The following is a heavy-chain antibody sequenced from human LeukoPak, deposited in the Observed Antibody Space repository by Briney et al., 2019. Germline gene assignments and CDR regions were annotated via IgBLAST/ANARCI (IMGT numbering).Heavy chain of an antibody. CDR3: ARTPPARMVRYYYYYMDV. V-gene: IGHV4-59*01. J-gene: IGHJ6*03. CDR2: IYYSGST. Sequence: PSETLSLTCAVSGGSISSYYWSWIRQPPGKGLEWIGYIYYSGSTNYNPSLKSRVTISVDTSKNQFSLKLSSVTAADTAVYYCARTPPARMVRYYYYYMDVWGKGTTVTVSS. CDR1: GGSISSYY. D-gene: IGHD3-10*01.